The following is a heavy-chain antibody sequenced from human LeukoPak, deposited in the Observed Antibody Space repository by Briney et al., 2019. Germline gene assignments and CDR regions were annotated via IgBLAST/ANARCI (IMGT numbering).Heavy chain of an antibody. V-gene: IGHV4-59*01. D-gene: IGHD1-26*01. CDR1: GGSISSYY. J-gene: IGHJ3*02. CDR2: IYYSGST. Sequence: SETLSLTCTVSGGSISSYYWSWIRQPPGKRLEWIGYIYYSGSTNYNPSLKSRVTISVDTSKNQFSLKLSSVTAADTAVYYCARGTGELALDIWGQGTTVTVSS. CDR3: ARGTGELALDI.